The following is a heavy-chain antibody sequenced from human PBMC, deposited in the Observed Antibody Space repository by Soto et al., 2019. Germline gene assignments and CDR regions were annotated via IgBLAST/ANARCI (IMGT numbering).Heavy chain of an antibody. CDR1: GFTFENYA. CDR2: ISGSGGTT. CDR3: AKDSWAIFGVPAGEYYAMDV. V-gene: IGHV3-23*01. D-gene: IGHD3-3*01. Sequence: PGGSLRLSCVASGFTFENYAMSWVRQAPGKGLEWVSAISGSGGTTYYSDSVKGRFTISRDNSKNTVYLQMNDLRVEDAAEYFCAKDSWAIFGVPAGEYYAMDVWGQGTTVAVSS. J-gene: IGHJ6*02.